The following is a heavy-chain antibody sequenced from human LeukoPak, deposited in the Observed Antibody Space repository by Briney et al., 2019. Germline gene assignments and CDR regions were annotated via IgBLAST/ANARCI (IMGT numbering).Heavy chain of an antibody. CDR2: IYPGDSDI. Sequence: GESLKISCKGSGYSFTNYWIGWVRHMPGKGLEWMGFIYPGDSDIRYSPSFQGQVNISADKSISTAYLQWSSLKASDTAMYYCARHAPYGSGSYYMNYWGQGTLVTVSS. D-gene: IGHD3-10*01. CDR1: GYSFTNYW. J-gene: IGHJ4*02. CDR3: ARHAPYGSGSYYMNY. V-gene: IGHV5-51*01.